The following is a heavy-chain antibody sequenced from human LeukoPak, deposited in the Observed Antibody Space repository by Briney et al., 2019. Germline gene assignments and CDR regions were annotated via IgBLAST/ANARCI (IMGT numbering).Heavy chain of an antibody. D-gene: IGHD1-26*01. J-gene: IGHJ3*02. V-gene: IGHV4-59*01. CDR2: IDYSGST. Sequence: SETLSLTCTVSGGSISSYYWSWIRQPPGKGLEWIAYIDYSGSTNYNPSLKSRLTISLDASNNQFSLKLSSVTAADTALYYCARDRRRDRLHAFDIWGQGTMVTVSS. CDR3: ARDRRRDRLHAFDI. CDR1: GGSISSYY.